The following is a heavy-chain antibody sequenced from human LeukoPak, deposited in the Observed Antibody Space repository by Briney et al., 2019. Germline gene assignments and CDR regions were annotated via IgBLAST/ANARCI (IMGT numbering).Heavy chain of an antibody. Sequence: GGSLRLSCAASGFTFSSYWMSWVRQAPGKGLEWVANIKQDGSEKYYVDSVKGRFTISRDNAKNSLYLQVNSLRAEDTAVYYCARDMVLWFGGMGIDYWGQGTLVTVSS. CDR1: GFTFSSYW. D-gene: IGHD3-10*01. J-gene: IGHJ4*02. V-gene: IGHV3-7*01. CDR3: ARDMVLWFGGMGIDY. CDR2: IKQDGSEK.